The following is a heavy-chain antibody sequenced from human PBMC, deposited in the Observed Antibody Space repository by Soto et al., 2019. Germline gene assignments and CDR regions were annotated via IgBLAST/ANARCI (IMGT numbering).Heavy chain of an antibody. J-gene: IGHJ6*03. CDR1: GFTFSSYA. CDR3: AKGQYSSSSGFYYYYYMDV. Sequence: PGGSLRLSCAASGFTFSSYAMSWVRQAPGKGLEWVSAISGSGGSTYYADSVKGRFTISRDNSKNTLYLQMNSLRAEDTAVYYCAKGQYSSSSGFYYYYYMDVWGKGTTVTVSS. CDR2: ISGSGGST. V-gene: IGHV3-23*01. D-gene: IGHD6-6*01.